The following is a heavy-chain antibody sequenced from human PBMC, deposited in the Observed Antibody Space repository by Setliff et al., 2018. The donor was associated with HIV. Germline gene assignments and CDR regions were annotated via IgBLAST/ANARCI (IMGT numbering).Heavy chain of an antibody. Sequence: GGSLRLSCAASGFTFSSYEMNWVRQAPGKGLEWVSYISSSGSTIYYADSGKGRFTISRDNAKNSLYLQMNSLRAEDTAVYYCARELREGYNFWSAGGGFDYWGQGTLVTVSS. CDR1: GFTFSSYE. J-gene: IGHJ4*02. CDR2: ISSSGSTI. CDR3: ARELREGYNFWSAGGGFDY. D-gene: IGHD3-3*01. V-gene: IGHV3-48*03.